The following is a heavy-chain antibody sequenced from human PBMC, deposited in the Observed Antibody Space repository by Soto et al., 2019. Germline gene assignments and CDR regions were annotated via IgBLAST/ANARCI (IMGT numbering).Heavy chain of an antibody. CDR3: ARDLRVNDPYYYGMDV. J-gene: IGHJ6*02. D-gene: IGHD2-8*01. CDR2: ISYDGSNK. Sequence: PGGSLRLSCAASGFTFSSYAMHWVRQAPGKGLEWVAVISYDGSNKYYADSVKGRFTISRDNSKNTLYLQMNSLRAEDTAVYYCARDLRVNDPYYYGMDVWGQGTTVTVSS. V-gene: IGHV3-30-3*01. CDR1: GFTFSSYA.